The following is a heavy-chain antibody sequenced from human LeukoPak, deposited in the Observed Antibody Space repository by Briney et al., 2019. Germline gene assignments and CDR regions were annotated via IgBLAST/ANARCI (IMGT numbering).Heavy chain of an antibody. D-gene: IGHD1-26*01. CDR3: ATAGISGTSRSNPLGRHCHH. CDR1: GFTFSSYA. V-gene: IGHV3-23*01. Sequence: GGSLRLSCAASGFTFSSYAMSWVRQAPGKGLEWVSAIRGGGGSTYYADSVKGRFTISRDNAKNTLYLQMNSLRAEDTAVYYCATAGISGTSRSNPLGRHCHHWPQGPRLSVSS. J-gene: IGHJ5*02. CDR2: IRGGGGST.